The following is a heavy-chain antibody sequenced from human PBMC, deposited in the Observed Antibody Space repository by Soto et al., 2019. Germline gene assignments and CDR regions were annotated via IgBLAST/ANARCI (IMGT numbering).Heavy chain of an antibody. D-gene: IGHD4-17*01. CDR2: ISYEGSNR. V-gene: IGHV3-30*18. J-gene: IGHJ6*02. Sequence: ESGGGVVQPGGSLRLSCAASGFRFSAYAMHWVRQAPGKGLEWVAVISYEGSNRFYADSVKGRFTVSRDNSKNMVYLQMNSLRGEDTAVFYCAKDYGDYNFNYGMDVWGQGTTVTVSS. CDR1: GFRFSAYA. CDR3: AKDYGDYNFNYGMDV.